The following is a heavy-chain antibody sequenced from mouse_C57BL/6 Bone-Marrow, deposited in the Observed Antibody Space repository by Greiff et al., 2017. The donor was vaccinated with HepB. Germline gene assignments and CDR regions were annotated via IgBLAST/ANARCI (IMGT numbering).Heavy chain of an antibody. CDR2: IYPGSGST. D-gene: IGHD2-3*01. CDR3: ARPVGDGYYGMSFDY. J-gene: IGHJ2*01. Sequence: QVQLQQSGAELVKPGASVKMSCKASGYTFTSYWITWVKQRPGQGLEWIGDIYPGSGSTNYNEKFKSKATLTVDKSSSTAYMQLSSLTSEDSAVFYCARPVGDGYYGMSFDYWGQGTTLTVSS. CDR1: GYTFTSYW. V-gene: IGHV1-55*01.